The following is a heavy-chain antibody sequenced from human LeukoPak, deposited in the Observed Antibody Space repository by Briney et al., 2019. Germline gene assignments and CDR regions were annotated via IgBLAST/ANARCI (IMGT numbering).Heavy chain of an antibody. J-gene: IGHJ4*02. Sequence: ASVKVSCKASGYTFTGYYMHWVRQAPGQGLEWMGWINPNSRGTKYAQKFQGRVTMTRDTSISTAYMGLTRLRSDDTAVYYCARADDILTGHLDYWGQGTLVTVSS. V-gene: IGHV1-2*02. CDR3: ARADDILTGHLDY. D-gene: IGHD3-9*01. CDR1: GYTFTGYY. CDR2: INPNSRGT.